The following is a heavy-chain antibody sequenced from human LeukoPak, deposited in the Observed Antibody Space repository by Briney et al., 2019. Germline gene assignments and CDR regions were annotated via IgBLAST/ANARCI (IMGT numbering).Heavy chain of an antibody. CDR2: INPNSGGT. J-gene: IGHJ4*02. Sequence: ASVKVSCKASGYTFTSCYMHWVRQAPGQGLEWMGWINPNSGGTNYAQKFQGRVTMTRDTSISTAYMELSRLRSDDTAVYYCARGDYDFWSGYQYFDYWGQGTLVTVSS. CDR1: GYTFTSCY. CDR3: ARGDYDFWSGYQYFDY. D-gene: IGHD3-3*01. V-gene: IGHV1-2*02.